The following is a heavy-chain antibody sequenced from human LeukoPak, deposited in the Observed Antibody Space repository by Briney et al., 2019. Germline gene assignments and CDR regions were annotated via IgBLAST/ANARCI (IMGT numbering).Heavy chain of an antibody. CDR3: ARGRDVIVVVAATPYGMDV. J-gene: IGHJ6*02. V-gene: IGHV4-34*01. Sequence: SETLSLTCAVYGGSFSGYYWSGIRQPPGKGLRWIGEINHSGSTNYNPSLKSRVTISVDTSKNQFSLRLSSVTAADTAVYYCARGRDVIVVVAATPYGMDVWGQGTTVTVSS. CDR2: INHSGST. D-gene: IGHD2-15*01. CDR1: GGSFSGYY.